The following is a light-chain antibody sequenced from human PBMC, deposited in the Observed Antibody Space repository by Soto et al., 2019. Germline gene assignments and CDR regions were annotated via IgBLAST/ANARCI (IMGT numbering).Light chain of an antibody. V-gene: IGLV2-11*01. J-gene: IGLJ1*01. CDR2: DVS. CDR3: CSYAGSSNFV. CDR1: SSDVGVYNY. Sequence: SVLSHPLSVSWSPGHLVTISCTGTSSDVGVYNYVSWYQQYPGKAPKIMIYDVSKRPSGVPDRFSGSKSDNTASLTISGLQAEDQADYYCCSYAGSSNFVFGIGTKVTVL.